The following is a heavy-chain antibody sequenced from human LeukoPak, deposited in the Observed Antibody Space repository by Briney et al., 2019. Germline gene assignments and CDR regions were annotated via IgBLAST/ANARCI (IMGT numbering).Heavy chain of an antibody. CDR2: IRSKAYGGTT. D-gene: IGHD3-3*01. Sequence: RSLRLSCTASGFTFGDYAMSWVRQALGKGLEWVGFIRSKAYGGTTEYAASVKGRFTISRDDSKSIAYLQMNSLKTEDTAVYYCARDFWSGYYPLDYWGQGTLVTVSS. V-gene: IGHV3-49*04. J-gene: IGHJ4*02. CDR1: GFTFGDYA. CDR3: ARDFWSGYYPLDY.